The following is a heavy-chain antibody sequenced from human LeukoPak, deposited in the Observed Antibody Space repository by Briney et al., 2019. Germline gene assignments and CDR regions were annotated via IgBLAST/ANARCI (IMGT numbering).Heavy chain of an antibody. CDR3: ARCPYSSGWYGWFDP. CDR2: IYGSGST. Sequence: PSETLSLTCTVSGGSISSCYWNWIRQSAGKGLEWIGHIYGSGSTNYNPSLKSRVIMSVDTSKNQFSLKLSSMTAADTAVYYCARCPYSSGWYGWFDPWGQGTLVTVSS. J-gene: IGHJ5*02. V-gene: IGHV4-4*07. D-gene: IGHD6-19*01. CDR1: GGSISSCY.